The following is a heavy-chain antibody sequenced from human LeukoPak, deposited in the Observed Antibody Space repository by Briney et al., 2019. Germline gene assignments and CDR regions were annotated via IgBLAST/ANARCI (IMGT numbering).Heavy chain of an antibody. J-gene: IGHJ4*02. CDR1: GGPINNSNW. CDR3: ARGRGYTDY. Sequence: SGTLSLPCDVCGGPINNSNWWTWVRQPPGNGLEWIGEIYHSGSTNYNPSLKSRVTISIDKSKNQFSLNLSSVTAADTAVYYCARGRGYTDYWGQGTLVTVSS. V-gene: IGHV4-4*02. D-gene: IGHD5-18*01. CDR2: IYHSGST.